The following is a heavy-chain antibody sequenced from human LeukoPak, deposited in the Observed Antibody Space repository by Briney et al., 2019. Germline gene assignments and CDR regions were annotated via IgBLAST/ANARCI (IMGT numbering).Heavy chain of an antibody. CDR1: GFTFSSYA. CDR3: ARLISRKEIAAAGTLDY. V-gene: IGHV4-31*02. J-gene: IGHJ4*02. CDR2: IYYSGST. Sequence: LRLSCAASGFTFSSYAMSWIRQHPGKGLEWIGYIYYSGSTYYNPSLKSRVTISVDTSKNQFSLKLSSVTAADTAVYYCARLISRKEIAAAGTLDYWGQGTLVTVSS. D-gene: IGHD6-13*01.